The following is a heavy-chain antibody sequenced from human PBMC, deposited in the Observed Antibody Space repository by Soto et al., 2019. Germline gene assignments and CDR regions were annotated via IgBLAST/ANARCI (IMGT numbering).Heavy chain of an antibody. Sequence: ASVKVSCKASGYTFTSYYMHWVRQAPGQGLEWMGIINPSGGSTSYAQKFQGRVTMTRDTSTSTVYMELSSLRSEDTAVYYCARAMNIVGATRFAFDIWGQGTMVTVSS. J-gene: IGHJ3*02. CDR2: INPSGGST. CDR1: GYTFTSYY. D-gene: IGHD1-26*01. V-gene: IGHV1-46*01. CDR3: ARAMNIVGATRFAFDI.